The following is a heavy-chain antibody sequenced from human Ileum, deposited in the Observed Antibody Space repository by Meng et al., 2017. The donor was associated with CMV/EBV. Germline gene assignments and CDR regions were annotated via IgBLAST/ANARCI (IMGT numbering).Heavy chain of an antibody. J-gene: IGHJ4*02. CDR2: IYYSGST. CDR1: GASINRSNYF. Sequence: QLPLREPGPGLVRPSQSPSLTCTVSGASINRSNYFCSWSRQPPGKGLEWIGYIYYSGSTSYTPYLKSRVTMSLDTSKNQFSLSLRSVTDSDTAVYYCATRPLDTGANYYGVFDYWGQGTLVTVSS. D-gene: IGHD4/OR15-4a*01. CDR3: ATRPLDTGANYYGVFDY. V-gene: IGHV4-30-4*08.